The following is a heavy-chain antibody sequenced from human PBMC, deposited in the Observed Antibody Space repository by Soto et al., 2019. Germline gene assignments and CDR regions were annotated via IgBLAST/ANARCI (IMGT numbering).Heavy chain of an antibody. Sequence: QVQLQESGPGLVKPSETLSLTCTVSGGSVSSGSYYWSWIRQPPGMGLEWIGYVYYSGSTNYNPSLKSRVTISVDTSKNQFSLKLTSVTAADTAVYYCARGSSSWPYFFDYWGQETLVTVSS. CDR2: VYYSGST. CDR1: GGSVSSGSYY. J-gene: IGHJ4*02. V-gene: IGHV4-61*01. D-gene: IGHD6-13*01. CDR3: ARGSSSWPYFFDY.